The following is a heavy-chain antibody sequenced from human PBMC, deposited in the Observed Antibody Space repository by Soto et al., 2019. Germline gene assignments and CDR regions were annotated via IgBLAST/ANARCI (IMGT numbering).Heavy chain of an antibody. Sequence: GGSLRLSCAASGFTFSSYAMSWVRQAPGKGLEWVSAISGSGGSTYYADSVKGRFTISRDNSKNTLYLQMNSLRAEDTAVYYCAKAPEYYDILTGSLTGRYYFDYWGQGTLVTVSS. CDR1: GFTFSSYA. V-gene: IGHV3-23*01. CDR2: ISGSGGST. J-gene: IGHJ4*02. CDR3: AKAPEYYDILTGSLTGRYYFDY. D-gene: IGHD3-9*01.